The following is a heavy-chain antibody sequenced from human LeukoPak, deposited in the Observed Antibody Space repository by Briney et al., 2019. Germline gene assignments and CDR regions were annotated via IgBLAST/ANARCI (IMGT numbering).Heavy chain of an antibody. V-gene: IGHV1-18*01. Sequence: GGSLRLSCAASGFTFTSYGISWVRQAPGQGLEWMGWISAYNGNTNYAQKLQGRVTMTTDTSTSTAYMELRSLRSDDAAVYYCARDRCSSTSCYNYYYYGMDVWGQGTTVTVSS. CDR2: ISAYNGNT. J-gene: IGHJ6*02. D-gene: IGHD2-2*02. CDR1: GFTFTSYG. CDR3: ARDRCSSTSCYNYYYYGMDV.